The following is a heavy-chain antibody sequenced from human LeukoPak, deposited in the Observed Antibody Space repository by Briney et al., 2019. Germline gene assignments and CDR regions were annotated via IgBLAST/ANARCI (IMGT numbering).Heavy chain of an antibody. CDR3: VRPGFYGGNGPYFDY. CDR1: GGSISSSSYY. Sequence: SETLSLTCTVSGGSISSSSYYWGWIRQPPGKGLEWIGSIYYSGSTYYNPSLKSRVTISVDTSKNQFSLKLSSVTAADTAVYYCVRPGFYGGNGPYFDYWGQGTLVTVSS. V-gene: IGHV4-39*01. CDR2: IYYSGST. J-gene: IGHJ4*02. D-gene: IGHD4-23*01.